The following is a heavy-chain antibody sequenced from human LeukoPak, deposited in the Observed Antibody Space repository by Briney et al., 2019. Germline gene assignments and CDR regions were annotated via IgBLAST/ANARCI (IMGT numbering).Heavy chain of an antibody. J-gene: IGHJ6*03. CDR3: ARAAAAGDYYYYYMDV. V-gene: IGHV4-34*01. D-gene: IGHD6-13*01. CDR1: GGSFSGYY. Sequence: SETLSLTCAVYGGSFSGYYWSWIRQAPGKGLEWIGEINHRGSTNYNPSLKSRVTISVDTSKNQFSLKLSSVTAADTAVYYCARAAAAGDYYYYYMDVWGKGTTVTISS. CDR2: INHRGST.